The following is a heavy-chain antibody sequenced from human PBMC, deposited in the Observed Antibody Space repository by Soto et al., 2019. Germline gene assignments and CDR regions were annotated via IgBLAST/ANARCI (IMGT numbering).Heavy chain of an antibody. CDR2: ISSSSSYI. D-gene: IGHD2-8*01. V-gene: IGHV3-21*01. Sequence: GGSLRLSCAASGFTFSSYSMNWVRQAPGKGLEWVSSISSSSSYIYYADSVKGRFTISRDNAKNSLYLQMNSLRAEDTAVYYCARGPEDIVLMVYAMDVWGQGTTVTVSS. CDR3: ARGPEDIVLMVYAMDV. J-gene: IGHJ6*02. CDR1: GFTFSSYS.